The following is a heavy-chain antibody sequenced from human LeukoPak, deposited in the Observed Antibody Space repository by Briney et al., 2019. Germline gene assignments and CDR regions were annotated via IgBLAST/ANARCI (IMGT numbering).Heavy chain of an antibody. D-gene: IGHD3-10*01. V-gene: IGHV1-2*02. J-gene: IGHJ5*02. CDR1: GYTFTGYY. Sequence: GASVKVSCKASGYTFTGYYMHWVRQAPGQGLEWMGWINPNSGGTNYAQKFQGRVTMTRDTSISTAYMELSRLRSDDTAVYYCTLWFGEFPPGWFDPWGQGTLVTVSS. CDR2: INPNSGGT. CDR3: TLWFGEFPPGWFDP.